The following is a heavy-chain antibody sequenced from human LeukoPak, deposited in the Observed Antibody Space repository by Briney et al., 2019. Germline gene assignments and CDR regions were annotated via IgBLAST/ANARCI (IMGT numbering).Heavy chain of an antibody. V-gene: IGHV4-34*01. CDR3: ASPIAVAGT. J-gene: IGHJ4*02. CDR1: GGSFSGYY. D-gene: IGHD6-19*01. Sequence: PSETLSLTCAVYGGSFSGYYWSWIRQPPGKGLEWIGEINHSGSTNYNPSLKSRVTISVDTSKNQFSLKLSSVTAADTAVYYCASPIAVAGTWGQGTLVTASS. CDR2: INHSGST.